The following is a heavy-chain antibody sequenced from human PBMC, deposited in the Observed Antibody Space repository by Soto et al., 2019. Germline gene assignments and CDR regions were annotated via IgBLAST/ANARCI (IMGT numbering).Heavy chain of an antibody. CDR3: AGGSTPVCSGGSCYWGDAFDI. D-gene: IGHD2-15*01. J-gene: IGHJ3*02. CDR1: GYTFTSYD. CDR2: MNPNSGNT. V-gene: IGHV1-8*01. Sequence: GASVKVSCKASGYTFTSYDINWVRQATGQGLEWMGWMNPNSGNTGYAQKFQGRVTMTRNTSISTAYMELSSLRSEDTAVYYCAGGSTPVCSGGSCYWGDAFDIWGQGTMVTVSS.